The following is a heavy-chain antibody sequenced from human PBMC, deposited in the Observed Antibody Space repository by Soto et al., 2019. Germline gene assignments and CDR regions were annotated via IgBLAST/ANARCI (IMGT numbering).Heavy chain of an antibody. Sequence: QVQLVQSGAEVKKPGASVKVSCKASGYTFTSYDINWVRQATGQGLEWMGWMNPNSGNTGYAQKFQGRVTMTRNTSISTAYMELSSLISEDTAVYYCARAVTLSYYYYYFMDVWGKGTTVTVSS. V-gene: IGHV1-8*01. D-gene: IGHD4-17*01. CDR2: MNPNSGNT. CDR3: ARAVTLSYYYYYFMDV. J-gene: IGHJ6*03. CDR1: GYTFTSYD.